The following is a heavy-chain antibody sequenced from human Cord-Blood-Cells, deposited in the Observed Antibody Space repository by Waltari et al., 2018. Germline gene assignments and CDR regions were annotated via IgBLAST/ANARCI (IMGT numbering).Heavy chain of an antibody. CDR2: IYYSGST. CDR3: ARGGAFDI. CDR1: GGSISSHY. V-gene: IGHV4-59*11. D-gene: IGHD3-16*01. J-gene: IGHJ3*02. Sequence: QVQLQESGPGLVKPSETLSLPCTVSGGSISSHYWSWIRQPPGKGLEWIGYIYYSGSTNSHPSLKRRVTISVDTSKNQFSLKLSSVTAADTAVYYCARGGAFDIWGQGTMVTVSS.